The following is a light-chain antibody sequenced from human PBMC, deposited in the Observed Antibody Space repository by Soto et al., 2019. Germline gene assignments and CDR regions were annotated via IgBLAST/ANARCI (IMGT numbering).Light chain of an antibody. CDR3: QQYNSYSFIT. J-gene: IGKJ5*01. CDR1: QSISSW. CDR2: DAS. Sequence: DIQMTQSPSTLSASVGDRVTITCRASQSISSWLAWYQQKPGKAPKLLIYDASSLESGVPSRFSGSGSGTEFTLTISSLQPYACATDYCQQYNSYSFITFGQGTRLEIK. V-gene: IGKV1-5*01.